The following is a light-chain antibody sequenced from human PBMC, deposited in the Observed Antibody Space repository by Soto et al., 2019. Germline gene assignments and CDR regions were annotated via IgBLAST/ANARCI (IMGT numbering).Light chain of an antibody. V-gene: IGLV2-14*01. CDR1: SSHVDDYNY. CDR3: TSSLSNSVVV. Sequence: QSALTQPASVSGSPGQSITISCSGTSSHVDDYNYVSWYQQHPGKAPKLMIYEVSHRLSGVSNRFSGSNSGYTASLTISGLQDVDEADYYCTSSLSNSVVVFGGGTQLTVL. CDR2: EVS. J-gene: IGLJ3*02.